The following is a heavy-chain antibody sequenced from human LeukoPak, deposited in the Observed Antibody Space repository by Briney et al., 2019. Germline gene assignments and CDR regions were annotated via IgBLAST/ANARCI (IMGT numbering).Heavy chain of an antibody. D-gene: IGHD6-13*01. J-gene: IGHJ3*02. CDR3: ARVNIIAAAGPHDAFDI. CDR2: INPNSGGT. V-gene: IGHV1-2*02. Sequence: ASVKVSCKASGYNFLFTGIYIHWVRQAPGQGLEWMGWINPNSGGTNYAQKFQGRVTMTRDTSISTAYMELSRLRSDDTAVYYCARVNIIAAAGPHDAFDIWGQGTMVTVSS. CDR1: GYNFLFTGIY.